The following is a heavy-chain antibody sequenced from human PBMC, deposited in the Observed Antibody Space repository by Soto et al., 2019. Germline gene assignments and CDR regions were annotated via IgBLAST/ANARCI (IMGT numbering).Heavy chain of an antibody. CDR1: GFTFSNYP. CDR3: AKAYFVWSSEQPYYFDY. CDR2: ISGRGGRS. Sequence: EVQLLDSGGGLVQPGGSVGLSCAASGFTFSNYPMTWVRQGPGKGLEWVAGISGRGGRSYYADSVKGGFTISRDNSKSTLYLQMNSLRAEDTAVYYCAKAYFVWSSEQPYYFDYWGQGTLVTVSS. J-gene: IGHJ4*02. D-gene: IGHD3-16*01. V-gene: IGHV3-23*01.